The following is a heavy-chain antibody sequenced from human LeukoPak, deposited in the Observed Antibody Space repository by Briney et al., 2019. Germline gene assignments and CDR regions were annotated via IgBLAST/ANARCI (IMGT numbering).Heavy chain of an antibody. CDR3: AKDTGSGSYYIYYFDY. CDR2: ISGSSDRT. D-gene: IGHD3-10*01. V-gene: IGHV3-23*01. Sequence: GGSLRLSCAASRFTFSSYAMSWVRQAPGKGLEWVSSISGSSDRTFYADSVKGRFTISRDNSKNTLFLQMNTLRAEDTAVYYCAKDTGSGSYYIYYFDYWGQGTLVTVSS. J-gene: IGHJ4*02. CDR1: RFTFSSYA.